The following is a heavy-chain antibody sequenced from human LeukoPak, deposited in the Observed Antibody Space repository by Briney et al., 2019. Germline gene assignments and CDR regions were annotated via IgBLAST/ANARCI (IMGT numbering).Heavy chain of an antibody. D-gene: IGHD6-19*01. CDR1: GGSFSGYY. V-gene: IGHV4-34*01. CDR3: ARDRYSSGWYDY. J-gene: IGHJ4*02. Sequence: ASETLSLTCAVYGGSFSGYYWSWIRQPPGKGLEWIGEINHSGSTNYNPSLKSRVTISVDTSKNQFSLKLSSVTAADTAVYYCARDRYSSGWYDYWGQGTLVTVSS. CDR2: INHSGST.